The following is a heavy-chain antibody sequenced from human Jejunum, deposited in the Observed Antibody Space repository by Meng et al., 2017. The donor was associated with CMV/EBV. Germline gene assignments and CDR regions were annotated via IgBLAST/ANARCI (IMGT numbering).Heavy chain of an antibody. CDR1: GGSFRTHP. CDR2: LIPVLNKA. CDR3: ARGLGNQPLFDF. D-gene: IGHD6-19*01. V-gene: IGHV1-69*10. J-gene: IGHJ4*02. Sequence: QFKLVQSVPELRSLGAPVKAACNTSGGSFRTHPFSWLRQAPGQGLKGMGGLIPVLNKAKSAPRFQDRDTLSADETTTTADMELSSLTFEDTAVYFCARGLGNQPLFDFWGQGTLVTVSS.